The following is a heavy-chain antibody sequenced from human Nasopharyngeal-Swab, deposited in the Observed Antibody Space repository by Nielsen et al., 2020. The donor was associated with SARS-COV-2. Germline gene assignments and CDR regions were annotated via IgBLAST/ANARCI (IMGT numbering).Heavy chain of an antibody. V-gene: IGHV3-48*04. D-gene: IGHD2-2*01. CDR1: GFTFSSYS. J-gene: IGHJ6*02. CDR3: ARIVTDIVVVPAAHYYYYGMDV. CDR2: ISSGGSTI. Sequence: GESLKISCAASGFTFSSYSMNWVRQAPGKGLGWVSYISSGGSTIYYADSVKGRFTISRDNAKNSLYLQMNSLRAEDTAVYYCARIVTDIVVVPAAHYYYYGMDVWGQGTTVTVSS.